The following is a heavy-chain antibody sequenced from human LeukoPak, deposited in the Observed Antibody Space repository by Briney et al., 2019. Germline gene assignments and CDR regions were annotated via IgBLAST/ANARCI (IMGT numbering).Heavy chain of an antibody. Sequence: VSVKVSCKASGYTFTGYYMHWVRPAPGQGLEWMGWINPNSGGTNYAQKFQGRVTMTRDTSISTAYMELSRLRSDDTAVYYCARDHTGSGWYAGSNWGQGTLVTVSS. CDR1: GYTFTGYY. D-gene: IGHD6-19*01. V-gene: IGHV1-2*02. CDR2: INPNSGGT. J-gene: IGHJ4*02. CDR3: ARDHTGSGWYAGSN.